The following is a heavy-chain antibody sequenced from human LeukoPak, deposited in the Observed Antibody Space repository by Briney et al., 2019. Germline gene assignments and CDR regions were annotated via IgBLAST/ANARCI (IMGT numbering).Heavy chain of an antibody. CDR3: ATYTNWVAGDV. J-gene: IGHJ6*02. Sequence: GGSLRLSCEASGFIFSDYLMTWVRQAPGKGLEWVANIKYDGSEKYCVHSLKSRFTLSRDNAKKSLYLQKVSVRAEDTAVYYCATYTNWVAGDVWGQGNTVSV. CDR1: GFIFSDYL. V-gene: IGHV3-7*01. D-gene: IGHD7-27*01. CDR2: IKYDGSEK.